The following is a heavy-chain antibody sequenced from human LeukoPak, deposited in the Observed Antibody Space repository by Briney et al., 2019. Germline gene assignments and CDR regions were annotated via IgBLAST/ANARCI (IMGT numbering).Heavy chain of an antibody. J-gene: IGHJ4*02. CDR1: GFTFSRHW. CDR3: ARGGVAGGNDY. CDR2: INSDGSTT. D-gene: IGHD3-10*01. V-gene: IGHV3-74*01. Sequence: GGSLRLSCAASGFTFSRHWMHWVRQAPGKGLEWLSFINSDGSTTSHAESVKGRFTISRDNAKNTLHLQMNSLRAEDTAVYYCARGGVAGGNDYWGQGTLVTVSS.